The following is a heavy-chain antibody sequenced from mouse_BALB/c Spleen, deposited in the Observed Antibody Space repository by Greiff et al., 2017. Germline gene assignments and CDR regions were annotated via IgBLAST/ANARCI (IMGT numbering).Heavy chain of an antibody. J-gene: IGHJ4*01. CDR2: INPSNGRT. CDR1: GYTFTSYW. V-gene: IGHV1S81*02. Sequence: QVQLQQSGAELVKPGASVKLSCKASGYTFTSYWMHWVKQRPGQGLEWIGEINPSNGRTNYNEKFKSKATLTVDKSSSTAYMQLSSLTSEDSAVYYCASDWSYAMDYWGQGTSVTVSS. CDR3: ASDWSYAMDY. D-gene: IGHD4-1*01.